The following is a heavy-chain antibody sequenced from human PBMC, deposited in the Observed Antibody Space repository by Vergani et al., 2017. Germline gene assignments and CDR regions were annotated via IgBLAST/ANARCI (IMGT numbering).Heavy chain of an antibody. D-gene: IGHD2-15*01. Sequence: QVQLPQWGAGLLKPSETLSLTCAVYGGSFSGYYWSWIRQPPGKGLEWIGEINHSGSTNYNPSLKSRVTISVETSKNQFSLKLSSVTAADTAVYYCARLSKRLYFWFDPWGQGTLVTVSS. J-gene: IGHJ5*02. CDR3: ARLSKRLYFWFDP. V-gene: IGHV4-34*01. CDR1: GGSFSGYY. CDR2: INHSGST.